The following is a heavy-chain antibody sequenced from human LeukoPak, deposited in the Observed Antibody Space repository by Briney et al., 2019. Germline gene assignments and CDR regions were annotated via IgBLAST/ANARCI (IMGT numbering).Heavy chain of an antibody. D-gene: IGHD2-2*01. CDR3: LVVPAAAGSY. V-gene: IGHV3-73*01. Sequence: PGGSLRLSCAASGFTFSGSAMHWVRQASGKGLEWVGRIRSKANSYATAYAASVKGRFTISRDDSKNTAYLQMNGLKTEDTAVYYCLVVPAAAGSYWGQGTLVTVSS. J-gene: IGHJ4*02. CDR2: IRSKANSYAT. CDR1: GFTFSGSA.